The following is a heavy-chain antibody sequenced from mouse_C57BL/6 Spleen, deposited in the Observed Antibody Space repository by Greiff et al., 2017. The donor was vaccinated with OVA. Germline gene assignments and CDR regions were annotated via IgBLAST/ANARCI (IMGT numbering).Heavy chain of an antibody. J-gene: IGHJ2*01. CDR1: GFTFSDYG. D-gene: IGHD4-1*01. V-gene: IGHV5-17*01. CDR2: ISSGSSTI. CDR3: ARPLGLYYFDY. Sequence: EVQRVESGGGLVKPGGSLKLSCAASGFTFSDYGMHWVRQAPEKGLEWVAYISSGSSTIYYADTVKGRFTISRDNAKNTLFLQMTSLRSEDTAMYYCARPLGLYYFDYGGQGTTLTVSS.